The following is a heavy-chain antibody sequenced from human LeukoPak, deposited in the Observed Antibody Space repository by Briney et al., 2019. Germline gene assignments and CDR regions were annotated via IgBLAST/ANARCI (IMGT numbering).Heavy chain of an antibody. CDR1: GFTFSSYS. CDR3: ARDRSPPYDYVWGSYRHDALDI. V-gene: IGHV3-21*01. J-gene: IGHJ3*02. D-gene: IGHD3-16*02. Sequence: PGGSLRLSCAASGFTFSSYSMNWVRQAPGKGLEWVSSISSSSSYIYYADSVKGRCTISRDNAKNSLYLQMNSLRAEDTAVYYCARDRSPPYDYVWGSYRHDALDIWGQGTMVTVSS. CDR2: ISSSSSYI.